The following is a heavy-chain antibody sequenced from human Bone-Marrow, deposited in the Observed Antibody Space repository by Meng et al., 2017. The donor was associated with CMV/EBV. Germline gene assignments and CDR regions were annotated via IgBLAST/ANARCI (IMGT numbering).Heavy chain of an antibody. Sequence: QGRLVGSGGGVVQPGRSLRLSCAASGFTFSGYAMHWVRQAPGKGLEWVAVISYDGSNKYYADSVKGRFTISRDNSKNTLYLQMNSLRAEDTAVYYCARDSRYGSDWGQGTLVTVAS. CDR1: GFTFSGYA. CDR2: ISYDGSNK. D-gene: IGHD3-10*01. J-gene: IGHJ4*02. CDR3: ARDSRYGSD. V-gene: IGHV3-30-3*01.